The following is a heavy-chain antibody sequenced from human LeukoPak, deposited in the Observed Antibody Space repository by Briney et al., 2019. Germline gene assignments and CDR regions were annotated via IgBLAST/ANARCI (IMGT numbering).Heavy chain of an antibody. V-gene: IGHV3-7*03. J-gene: IGHJ4*02. D-gene: IGHD5-24*01. CDR3: AKTPLGGYKTNFGYYFDY. Sequence: PGGSLRLSCAASGFTFSSYWMSWVRQAPGKGLEWVANIKQDGSEKYYVDSVKGRFTISRDNAKNSLYLQMNSLRAEDTAVYYCAKTPLGGYKTNFGYYFDYWGQGTLVTVSS. CDR1: GFTFSSYW. CDR2: IKQDGSEK.